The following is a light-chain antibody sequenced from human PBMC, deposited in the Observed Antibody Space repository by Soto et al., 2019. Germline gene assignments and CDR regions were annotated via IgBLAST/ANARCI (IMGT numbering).Light chain of an antibody. CDR3: LQDDVYPWT. V-gene: IGKV1-8*01. Sequence: AIQMTLSPSSISASTGDRGTITGRASQGISSYLAWCQQTPGKAPKILIYSASTLQSGVPSRFRGRRSWTDCTLTISRLQPEDVATDYCLQDDVYPWTFGQGTKVDIK. CDR2: SAS. J-gene: IGKJ1*01. CDR1: QGISSY.